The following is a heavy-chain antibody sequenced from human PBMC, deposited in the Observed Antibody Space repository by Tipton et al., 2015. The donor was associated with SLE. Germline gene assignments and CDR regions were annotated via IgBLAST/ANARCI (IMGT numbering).Heavy chain of an antibody. CDR2: ISSSGSTI. D-gene: IGHD6-13*01. V-gene: IGHV3-48*03. J-gene: IGHJ4*02. Sequence: SLRLSCAASGFTFSSYEMNWVRQAPGKGLEWVSYISSSGSTIYYAAPVKGRFTISRDNAKNSLSLQMNSLRAEDTAVYYCAREIAAAGTGGYFDHWGQGTLVTVSS. CDR1: GFTFSSYE. CDR3: AREIAAAGTGGYFDH.